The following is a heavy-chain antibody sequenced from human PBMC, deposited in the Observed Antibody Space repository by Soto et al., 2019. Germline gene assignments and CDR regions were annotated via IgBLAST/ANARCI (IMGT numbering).Heavy chain of an antibody. V-gene: IGHV6-1*01. CDR1: GDTVSSNSVA. CDR2: TYYRSRWYS. CDR3: ARSEEDSDYYYYGMDV. D-gene: IGHD2-15*01. J-gene: IGHJ6*02. Sequence: SQTLSLTCVGSGDTVSSNSVAWNWDRQSPSRGLEWLGRTYYRSRWYSDYAVSVRSRIDINADTSKNQVSLQLNSVTPEDTAVCYCARSEEDSDYYYYGMDVWGQGTTVT.